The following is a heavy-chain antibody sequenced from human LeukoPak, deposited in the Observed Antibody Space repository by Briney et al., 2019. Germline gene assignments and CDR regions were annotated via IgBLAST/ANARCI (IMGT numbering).Heavy chain of an antibody. Sequence: ASVKVSCKASGYTFTSNGISWVRQAPGQGLEWMGWISTYNGNTNYAQKLQGRVTMTTDTSTSTAYMELRSLRSDDTAVYYCARLFVFPWPTGVDVWGKGTTVTVSS. D-gene: IGHD3-10*01. J-gene: IGHJ6*04. CDR3: ARLFVFPWPTGVDV. V-gene: IGHV1-18*01. CDR1: GYTFTSNG. CDR2: ISTYNGNT.